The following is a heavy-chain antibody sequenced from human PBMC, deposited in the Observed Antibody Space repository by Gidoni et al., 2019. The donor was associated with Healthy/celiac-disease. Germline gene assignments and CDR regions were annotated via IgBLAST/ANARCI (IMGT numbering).Heavy chain of an antibody. V-gene: IGHV1-8*01. D-gene: IGHD2-15*01. CDR1: GYTFTSYD. J-gene: IGHJ6*02. CDR3: ARLGYCSGGSCPSHYYYYGMDV. Sequence: QVQLVQSGAEVNKPGASGNVSCKASGYTFTSYDFNWVRQATGQGLEWMGWMNPNSGNTGYAQKFQGIVTMTRNTSISTAYMELSSLRSEDTAVSYCARLGYCSGGSCPSHYYYYGMDVWGQGTTVTVSS. CDR2: MNPNSGNT.